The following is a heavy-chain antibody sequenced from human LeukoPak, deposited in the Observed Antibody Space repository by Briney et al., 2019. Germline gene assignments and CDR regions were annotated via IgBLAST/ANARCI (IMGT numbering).Heavy chain of an antibody. Sequence: SETLSLTCTVSGGSISSGGYYWSWIRQHPGKGLEWIGYIYYSGSTYYNPSLKSRVTISVDTSKNRFSLKLSSVTAADTAVYYCARQYYYDSSGYYGLNWFDPWGQGILVTVSS. J-gene: IGHJ5*02. D-gene: IGHD3-22*01. CDR3: ARQYYYDSSGYYGLNWFDP. CDR1: GGSISSGGYY. CDR2: IYYSGST. V-gene: IGHV4-31*03.